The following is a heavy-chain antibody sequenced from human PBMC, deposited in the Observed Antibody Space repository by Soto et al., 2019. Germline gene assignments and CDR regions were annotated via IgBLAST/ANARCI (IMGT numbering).Heavy chain of an antibody. CDR3: SHRPTSSQWLVLYMLWDYFDF. V-gene: IGHV2-5*02. Sequence: QITLKESGPTLVKPTQTLTLTCTFSGFSLSTSGVGVGWIRQPPGKALEWLALIYWDDDKRYSPSLKSRLAITKLPSKNLLVLTITDMGPVDTATYYLSHRPTSSQWLVLYMLWDYFDFWGRGTLVTVS. J-gene: IGHJ4*02. D-gene: IGHD6-19*01. CDR2: IYWDDDK. CDR1: GFSLSTSGVG.